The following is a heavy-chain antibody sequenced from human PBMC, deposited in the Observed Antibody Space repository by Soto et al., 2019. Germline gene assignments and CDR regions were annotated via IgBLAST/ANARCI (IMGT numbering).Heavy chain of an antibody. CDR3: ARDQSLPIRLDD. CDR1: GFTVSSNY. CDR2: IYSGGNT. J-gene: IGHJ4*02. Sequence: EVQLVESGGGLVQPGGSLRLSCAASGFTVSSNYMSWVRQAPGKGLEWVSVIYSGGNTYYADSVKGRFTISRDNSKNTLYLQMNSLRAEDTAVYYCARDQSLPIRLDDWGQGTLVTVSS. V-gene: IGHV3-66*01.